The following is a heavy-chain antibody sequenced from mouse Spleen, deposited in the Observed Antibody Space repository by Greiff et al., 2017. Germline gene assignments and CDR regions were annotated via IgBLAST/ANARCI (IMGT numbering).Heavy chain of an antibody. V-gene: IGHV1-9*01. J-gene: IGHJ3*01. Sequence: QVQLKESGAELMKPGASVKLSCKATGYTFTGYWIEWVKQRPGHGLEWIGEILPGSGSTNYNEKFKSKATLTVDTSSSTAYMQLSSLTSEDSAVYYCAREGLLLRYWGQGTLVTVSA. CDR3: AREGLLLRY. CDR1: GYTFTGYW. D-gene: IGHD1-1*01. CDR2: ILPGSGST.